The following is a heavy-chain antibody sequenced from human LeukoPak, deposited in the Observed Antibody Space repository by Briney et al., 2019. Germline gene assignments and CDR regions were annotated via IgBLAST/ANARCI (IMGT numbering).Heavy chain of an antibody. J-gene: IGHJ5*02. V-gene: IGHV1-3*01. CDR2: INAGNGNT. D-gene: IGHD2-15*01. CDR3: ARGVHLYCSGGSCYDIVFKNWFDP. CDR1: GYTFTSYA. Sequence: ASVKVSCKASGYTFTSYAMHWVRQAPGQRLEWMGWINAGNGNTKYSQKFRGRVTITRDTSASTAYMELSSLRSEDTAVYYCARGVHLYCSGGSCYDIVFKNWFDPWGQGTLVTVSS.